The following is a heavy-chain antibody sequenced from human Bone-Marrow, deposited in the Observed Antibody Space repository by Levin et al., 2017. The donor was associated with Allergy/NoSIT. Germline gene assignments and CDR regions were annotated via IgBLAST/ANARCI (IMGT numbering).Heavy chain of an antibody. J-gene: IGHJ5*02. Sequence: GESLKISCKASGYTFTSYDINWVRQATGQGLEWMGWMNPNSGNTGYAQKFQGRVTMTRNTSISTAYMELSSLRSEDTAVYYCARVGGWGLRAGVWFDPWGQGTLVTVSS. CDR1: GYTFTSYD. CDR3: ARVGGWGLRAGVWFDP. V-gene: IGHV1-8*01. CDR2: MNPNSGNT. D-gene: IGHD1-26*01.